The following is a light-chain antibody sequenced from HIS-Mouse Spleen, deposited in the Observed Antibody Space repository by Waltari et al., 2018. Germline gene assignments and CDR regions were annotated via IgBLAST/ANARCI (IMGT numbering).Light chain of an antibody. CDR1: QSVSSSY. CDR2: GAS. V-gene: IGKV3-20*01. J-gene: IGKJ1*01. Sequence: EIVLTQSPGTLSLSPGERATLSCRASQSVSSSYLAWYQQKPGQAPRLLISGASSRATGIPDRFSGSWSGKDFTLTISRLETEDVAVYYCQQYGSSPWTFGQGTKVEIK. CDR3: QQYGSSPWT.